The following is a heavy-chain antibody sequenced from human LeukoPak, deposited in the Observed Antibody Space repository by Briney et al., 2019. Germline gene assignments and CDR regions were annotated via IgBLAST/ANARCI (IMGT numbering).Heavy chain of an antibody. D-gene: IGHD3-3*01. CDR2: INPSGGST. CDR3: ATQSDFWTTYYYFDY. CDR1: GYTFTSYF. J-gene: IGHJ4*02. V-gene: IGHV1-46*01. Sequence: GASVKVSCKASGYTFTSYFMHWVRQAPGQGLEWMGIINPSGGSTSYAQKFQGRVTMTRDTSTSTVYMELSSLRSEDTAVYYCATQSDFWTTYYYFDYWGQGTLVTVSS.